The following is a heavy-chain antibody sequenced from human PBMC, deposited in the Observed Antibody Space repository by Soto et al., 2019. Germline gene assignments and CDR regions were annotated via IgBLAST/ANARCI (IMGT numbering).Heavy chain of an antibody. J-gene: IGHJ4*01. CDR3: ARDRRWQAGDIVVVPAGMSPFDY. D-gene: IGHD2-2*01. V-gene: IGHV3-21*01. CDR1: GFTFSSYS. CDR2: ISSSSSYI. Sequence: GGPLRLSCAASGFTFSSYSMNWLRQAPGKGLECVSSISSSSSYIYYADSVKGRFTISRDNATNSLYLQMNSVRGEATAVYYCARDRRWQAGDIVVVPAGMSPFDYWGQGTLDTVS.